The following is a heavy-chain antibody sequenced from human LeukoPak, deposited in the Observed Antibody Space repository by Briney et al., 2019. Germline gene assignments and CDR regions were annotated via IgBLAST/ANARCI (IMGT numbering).Heavy chain of an antibody. CDR1: GYTLTELS. Sequence: ASVKASCXVSGYTLTELSMHWVRQAPGKGLEWMGGFDPEDGETIYAQKFQGRVTMTEDTSTDTAYMELSSLRSEDTAVYYCATPNLYYDSSGYDYWGQGTLVTVSS. CDR2: FDPEDGET. J-gene: IGHJ4*02. V-gene: IGHV1-24*01. CDR3: ATPNLYYDSSGYDY. D-gene: IGHD3-22*01.